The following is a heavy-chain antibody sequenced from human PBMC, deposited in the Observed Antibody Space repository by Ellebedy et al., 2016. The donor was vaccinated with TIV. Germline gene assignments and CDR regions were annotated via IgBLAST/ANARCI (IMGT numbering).Heavy chain of an antibody. CDR1: GGSISSYY. Sequence: MPSETLSLTCTVPGGSISSYYWSWIRQPPGKGLEWIGYIYYSGSTNYNPSLKSRVTISVDTSKNQFSLKPSSVTAADTAVYYCARHGPTYYYDSSGYSPFDYWGQGTLVTVSS. D-gene: IGHD3-22*01. CDR2: IYYSGST. V-gene: IGHV4-59*08. J-gene: IGHJ4*02. CDR3: ARHGPTYYYDSSGYSPFDY.